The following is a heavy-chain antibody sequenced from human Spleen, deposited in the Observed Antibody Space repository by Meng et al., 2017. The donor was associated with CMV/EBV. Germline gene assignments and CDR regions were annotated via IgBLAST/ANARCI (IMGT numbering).Heavy chain of an antibody. CDR3: ASRNCSSTSCYVPDAFDI. V-gene: IGHV4-39*01. D-gene: IGHD2-2*01. Sequence: SETLSLTFTVSGGSLSSSSYYWGWIRQPPGKGLEWIGSIYYSGSTYYNPSLKSRVTISVDTSKNQFSLKLSSVTAADTAVYYCASRNCSSTSCYVPDAFDIWGQGTMVTVSS. CDR1: GGSLSSSSYY. CDR2: IYYSGST. J-gene: IGHJ3*02.